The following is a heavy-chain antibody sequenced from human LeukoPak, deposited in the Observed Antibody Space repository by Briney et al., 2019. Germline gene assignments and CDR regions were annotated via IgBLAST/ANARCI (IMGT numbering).Heavy chain of an antibody. J-gene: IGHJ4*02. Sequence: PSETLSLTCAVYGGSFSGYYWSWVRQAPGKGLEWVASIKQDESEKYYVDSVKGRFTTSRDNAKSSLYLQMNALRGEDTAVYYCARLVGDVTTWDCWGQGTLVTVSS. CDR2: IKQDESEK. D-gene: IGHD1-26*01. CDR3: ARLVGDVTTWDC. V-gene: IGHV3-7*03. CDR1: GGSFSGYY.